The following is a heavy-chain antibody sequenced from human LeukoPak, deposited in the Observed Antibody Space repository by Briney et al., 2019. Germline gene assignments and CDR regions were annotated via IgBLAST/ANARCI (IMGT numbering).Heavy chain of an antibody. CDR1: GYTFSRNG. V-gene: IGHV1-18*01. J-gene: IGHJ4*02. CDR2: IGAYNGNT. Sequence: ASVKVSCKASGYTFSRNGISWGRQAPGQGLEWMGWIGAYNGNTKYVQKFQGRVTMTTDTSTSTAYMELRSLRSDDTAVYYCAKDHDFDFDYWGQGTLVTVSS. CDR3: AKDHDFDFDY. D-gene: IGHD3-3*01.